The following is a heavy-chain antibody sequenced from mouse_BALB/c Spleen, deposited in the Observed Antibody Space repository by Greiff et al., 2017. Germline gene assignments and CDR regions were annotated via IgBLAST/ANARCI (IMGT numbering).Heavy chain of an antibody. J-gene: IGHJ2*01. CDR3: ARGYRYDVGYFDY. CDR1: GFSLTSYG. CDR2: IWAGGST. Sequence: QVQLKESGPGLVAPSQSLSITCTVSGFSLTSYGVHWVRQPPGKGLEWLGVIWAGGSTNYNSALMSRLSISKDNSKSQVFLKMNSLQTDDTAMYYCARGYRYDVGYFDYWGQGTTLTVSS. V-gene: IGHV2-9*02. D-gene: IGHD2-14*01.